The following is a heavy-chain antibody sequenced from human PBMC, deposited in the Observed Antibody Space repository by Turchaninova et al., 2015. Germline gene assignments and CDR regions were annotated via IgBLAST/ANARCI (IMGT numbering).Heavy chain of an antibody. D-gene: IGHD4-23*01. CDR1: GFSITTGPVA. CDR2: IYWDGDK. Sequence: QITLTESGPTLVKPTQTLTLTFTFSGFSITTGPVAVGWLRHPPRKALEWLARIYWDGDKRYSPSLKSSLTITKDTSKNQVVLTMTNMDPVDTATFYCAHIRGGGNSPLFDYWGQGTLVTVSS. CDR3: AHIRGGGNSPLFDY. V-gene: IGHV2-5*02. J-gene: IGHJ4*02.